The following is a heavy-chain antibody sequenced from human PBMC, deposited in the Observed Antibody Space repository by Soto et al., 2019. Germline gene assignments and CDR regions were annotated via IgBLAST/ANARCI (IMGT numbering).Heavy chain of an antibody. CDR3: ARDGPGTFDFDY. CDR2: ITASGTT. V-gene: IGHV3-48*01. D-gene: IGHD3-10*01. CDR1: GFTFSSHT. Sequence: GESLRLSCAASGFTFSSHTMTWVRQAPGKGLHWVSYITASGTTYYADSVKGRFTISRDNAKNSLYLQMNSLRAEDTAVYYCARDGPGTFDFDYWGQGTLVTVSS. J-gene: IGHJ4*02.